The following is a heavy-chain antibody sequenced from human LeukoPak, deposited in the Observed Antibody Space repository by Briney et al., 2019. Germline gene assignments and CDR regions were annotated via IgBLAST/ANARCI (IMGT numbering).Heavy chain of an antibody. CDR2: ISSGGSTI. CDR1: GFTFSSYA. D-gene: IGHD3-10*01. J-gene: IGHJ5*02. Sequence: TGGSLRLSCAASGFTFSSYAMNWVRQAPGKGLEWVSYISSGGSTIYYADSVKGRFTISRDNAKNSLYLQMNSLRAEDTGIYYCAREPYGSGGNWFDPWGQGTLVTVSS. CDR3: AREPYGSGGNWFDP. V-gene: IGHV3-48*03.